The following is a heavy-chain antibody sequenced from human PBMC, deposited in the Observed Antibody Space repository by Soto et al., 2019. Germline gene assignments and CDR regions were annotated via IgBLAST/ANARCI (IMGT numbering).Heavy chain of an antibody. CDR3: ARDFSGKNDAFDI. CDR2: VYSGGST. CDR1: GFTVTTNY. Sequence: EVQLVESGGGLVQPGGSLRLSCAASGFTVTTNYMSWVRQPPGKGLEWVSVVYSGGSTYYADSVKGRFTVSRDNSKNTLYLQMNGRRAEDTAVYYCARDFSGKNDAFDIWGQGTVVTVSS. J-gene: IGHJ3*02. V-gene: IGHV3-66*01. D-gene: IGHD3-10*01.